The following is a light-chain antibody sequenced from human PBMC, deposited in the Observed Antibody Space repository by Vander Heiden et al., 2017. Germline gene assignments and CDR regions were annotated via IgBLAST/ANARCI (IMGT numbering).Light chain of an antibody. V-gene: IGLV2-23*01. CDR1: SSEVGSYKV. CDR2: EGI. CDR3: CSYVGSRVYV. J-gene: IGLJ1*01. Sequence: SALTQPASVSGSPGQSLTISCTGTSSEVGSYKVVSWYQQHPGKAPKLIIYEGIKRPSGVSNRFSGSPSGNTASLTISGLQPEDEADYYCCSYVGSRVYVFGTGTKVTVL.